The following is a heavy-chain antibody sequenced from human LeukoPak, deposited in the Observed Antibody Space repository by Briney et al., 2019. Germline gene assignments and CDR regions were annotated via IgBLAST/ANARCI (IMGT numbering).Heavy chain of an antibody. Sequence: GTSVTVSFKASGFTFTSTAVQWVRQARGQRLEWIGWILVGSGNTNYAQMFQERVTLTWDVSTSTAYMVLSSLRSEDTAIYYCASDPPYTSSSAWWGQGTLVTVSS. V-gene: IGHV1-58*01. CDR3: ASDPPYTSSSAW. D-gene: IGHD2-2*01. CDR2: ILVGSGNT. J-gene: IGHJ4*02. CDR1: GFTFTSTA.